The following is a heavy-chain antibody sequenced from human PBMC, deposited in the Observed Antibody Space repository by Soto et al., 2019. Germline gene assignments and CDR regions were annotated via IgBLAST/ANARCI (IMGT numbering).Heavy chain of an antibody. CDR2: IYNSGST. CDR1: GGSISSGDYY. J-gene: IGHJ6*02. CDR3: ARVGALGFCSGGSCDSLGGYYYGMDV. D-gene: IGHD2-15*01. Sequence: PSETLSLTCTVSGGSISSGDYYWSWIRQPPGKGLGWIGYIYNSGSTYYNPSLKSRVTISVDTSKNQFSLKLSSVTAADTAVYYCARVGALGFCSGGSCDSLGGYYYGMDVWGQGTTVTVSS. V-gene: IGHV4-30-4*01.